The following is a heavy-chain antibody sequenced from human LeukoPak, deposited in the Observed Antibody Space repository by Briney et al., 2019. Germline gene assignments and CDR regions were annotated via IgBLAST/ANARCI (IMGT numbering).Heavy chain of an antibody. J-gene: IGHJ5*02. CDR3: ARALPGAATAHNWFDP. CDR1: GYTFTIYG. Sequence: GASVKVSCKASGYTFTIYGMSWVRQAPGQRLEWMGWISGFTGATNYAQKSQGRLSMTIDTSTNTTYMDLRTVTSDDTAIYYCARALPGAATAHNWFDPWGQGTLVTVSS. D-gene: IGHD1-26*01. CDR2: ISGFTGAT. V-gene: IGHV1-18*01.